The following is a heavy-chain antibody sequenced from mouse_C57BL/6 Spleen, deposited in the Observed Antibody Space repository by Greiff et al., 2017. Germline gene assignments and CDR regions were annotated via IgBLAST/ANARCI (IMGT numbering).Heavy chain of an antibody. D-gene: IGHD2-5*01. CDR3: ARWRDSNYDY. CDR2: IDPSDSYT. Sequence: QVQLQQPGAELVMPGASVKLSCKASGYTFTSYWMHWVKQRPGQGLEWIGEIDPSDSYTNYNQKFKGKSTLTVDKSSSTAYMQLSSLTSEDSAVYYCARWRDSNYDYWGQGTTLTVSS. CDR1: GYTFTSYW. V-gene: IGHV1-69*01. J-gene: IGHJ2*01.